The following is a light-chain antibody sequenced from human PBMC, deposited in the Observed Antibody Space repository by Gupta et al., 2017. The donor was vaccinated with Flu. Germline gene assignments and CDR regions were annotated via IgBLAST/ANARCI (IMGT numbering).Light chain of an antibody. J-gene: IGKJ2*01. Sequence: DIQMTQSPSSLSASVGDRVTITCRASQSISSYLNWYQQKPGKAPKLLIYAASSVQSGVPSRFSGSGSGTDFTLTISRLQPEDFATYYCQQIYSTPSTFGQGTKLEIK. CDR2: AAS. CDR1: QSISSY. CDR3: QQIYSTPST. V-gene: IGKV1-39*01.